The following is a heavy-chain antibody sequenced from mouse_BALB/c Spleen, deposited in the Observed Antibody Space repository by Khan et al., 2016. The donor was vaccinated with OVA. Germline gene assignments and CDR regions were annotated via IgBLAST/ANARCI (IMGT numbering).Heavy chain of an antibody. D-gene: IGHD2-13*01. CDR3: VTSASYGDYVEAWFAY. J-gene: IGHJ3*01. V-gene: IGHV1-37*01. CDR2: INPYNGGT. Sequence: EVQLQQSGPELVKPGASMKMSCKASGYSFTGYTMNWVKQSHVKNLEWIGLINPYNGGTAYNQKFRGKAKLTVDKSSNTAYMELLSLTSEDSAVYYCVTSASYGDYVEAWFAYWGQGTLVTVSA. CDR1: GYSFTGYT.